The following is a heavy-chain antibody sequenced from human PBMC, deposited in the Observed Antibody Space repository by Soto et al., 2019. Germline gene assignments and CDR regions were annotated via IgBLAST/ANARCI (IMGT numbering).Heavy chain of an antibody. Sequence: ASVKVSCKTSGYIFTDYAIFWVRQAPGQSLEWMGWINAGNGNTKYSQKFQGRVTITKDTFATTAYMELSGLRSEDTAVYYCARENDFFTGYSFDYWGQGTLVTVSS. V-gene: IGHV1-3*01. D-gene: IGHD3-9*01. CDR3: ARENDFFTGYSFDY. CDR2: INAGNGNT. J-gene: IGHJ4*02. CDR1: GYIFTDYA.